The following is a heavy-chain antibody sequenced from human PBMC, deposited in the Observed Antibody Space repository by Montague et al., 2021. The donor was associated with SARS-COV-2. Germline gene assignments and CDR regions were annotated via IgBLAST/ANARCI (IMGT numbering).Heavy chain of an antibody. CDR2: VYSSGTT. Sequence: SETLSLTFTVSSDSINSYYWGWIRQPPGKRLEWLGYVYSSGTTNYNPSLNNRIAISVDTSKNQFSLRLDSVTAADTAIYYCATLTQSNGDFWGQGALVTVS. CDR3: ATLTQSNGDF. J-gene: IGHJ4*02. CDR1: SDSINSYY. D-gene: IGHD4/OR15-4a*01. V-gene: IGHV4-4*08.